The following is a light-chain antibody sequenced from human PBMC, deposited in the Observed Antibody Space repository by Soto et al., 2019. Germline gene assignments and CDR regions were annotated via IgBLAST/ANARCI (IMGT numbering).Light chain of an antibody. CDR2: GHN. CDR3: QSFDSSVSGAGV. CDR1: HSNIGAGYE. Sequence: QSELTQPPSVSGAPGQRVTISCTGSHSNIGAGYEVHWYQQVPGTAPKLLVSGHNNRPSGVPDRFFGSKSGTSASLTIIGLQAEDEADYYGQSFDSSVSGAGVFGGGTKLTVL. V-gene: IGLV1-40*01. J-gene: IGLJ3*02.